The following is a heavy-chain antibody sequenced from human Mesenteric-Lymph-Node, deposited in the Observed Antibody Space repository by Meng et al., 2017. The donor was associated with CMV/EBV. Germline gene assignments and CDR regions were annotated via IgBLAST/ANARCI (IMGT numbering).Heavy chain of an antibody. CDR3: ARTLHYYYDSIGYYY. V-gene: IGHV4-39*07. D-gene: IGHD3-22*01. CDR1: GGSISSSSYY. Sequence: GSLRLSCTVSGGSISSSSYYWGWIRQPPGQGLEWIGSIYDSGSTYYNPSLKSRVTISVDTSKNQFSLKLSSVTAADTAVYHCARTLHYYYDSIGYYYWGQGTLVTVSS. J-gene: IGHJ4*02. CDR2: IYDSGST.